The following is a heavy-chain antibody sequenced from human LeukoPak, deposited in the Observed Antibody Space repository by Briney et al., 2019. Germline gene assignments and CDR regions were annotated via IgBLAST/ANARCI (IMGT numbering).Heavy chain of an antibody. CDR3: AVSAGDYFDY. V-gene: IGHV4-39*01. D-gene: IGHD3-10*01. CDR2: IYYSGST. Sequence: SETLSLTCTGSGGSISSNNYYWGWIRQPPGKGLEWIGTIYYSGSTYYNPSLKSRVTISVDTSKNQFSLKLSSVTAADTAVYYCAVSAGDYFDYWGRGTLVTVSS. CDR1: GGSISSNNYY. J-gene: IGHJ4*02.